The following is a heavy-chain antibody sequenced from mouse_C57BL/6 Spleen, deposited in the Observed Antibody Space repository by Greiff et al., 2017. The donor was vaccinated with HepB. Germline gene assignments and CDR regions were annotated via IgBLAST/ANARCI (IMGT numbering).Heavy chain of an antibody. J-gene: IGHJ4*01. Sequence: EVKLMESEGGLVQPGSSMKLSCTASGFTFSDYYMAWVRQVPEKGLEWVANINYDGSSTYYLDSLKSRFIISRDNAKNILYLQMSSLKSEDTATYYCARMMYDDGYYAMDYWGQGTSVTVSS. CDR3: ARMMYDDGYYAMDY. V-gene: IGHV5-16*01. CDR1: GFTFSDYY. CDR2: INYDGSST. D-gene: IGHD2-14*01.